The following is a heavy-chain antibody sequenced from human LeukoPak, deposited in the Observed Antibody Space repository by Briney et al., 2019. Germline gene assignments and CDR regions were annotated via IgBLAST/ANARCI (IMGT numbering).Heavy chain of an antibody. Sequence: GGSLRLSCAASGFTFSSYWMHWVRQAPGKGLVWVSRINSDGSSTSYADSVKGRFTISRDNAKNTLYLQMNSLRAEDTAVYYCAKAREWLRFVPFFDYWGQGTLVTVSS. CDR3: AKAREWLRFVPFFDY. J-gene: IGHJ4*02. CDR2: INSDGSST. V-gene: IGHV3-74*01. CDR1: GFTFSSYW. D-gene: IGHD5-12*01.